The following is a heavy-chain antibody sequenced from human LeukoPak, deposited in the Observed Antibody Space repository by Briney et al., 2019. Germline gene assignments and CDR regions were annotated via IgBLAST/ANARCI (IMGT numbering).Heavy chain of an antibody. CDR1: GYTFSSYG. D-gene: IGHD3-9*01. J-gene: IGHJ4*02. CDR3: ARDYFDILTGYSHANPLWG. CDR2: VSAYNGHT. V-gene: IGHV1-18*01. Sequence: ASVKVSCKASGYTFSSYGMSWVRQAPGQGLERMGWVSAYNGHTDYSQNFQGRVTMTTDTSTSTAYMELRSLRSDDTAIYYCARDYFDILTGYSHANPLWGWGQGTLVTVSS.